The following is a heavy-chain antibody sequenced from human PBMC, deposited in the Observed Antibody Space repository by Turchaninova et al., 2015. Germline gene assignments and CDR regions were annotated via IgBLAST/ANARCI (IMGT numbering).Heavy chain of an antibody. V-gene: IGHV3-23*01. CDR1: GFTFSNYA. D-gene: IGHD5-18*01. J-gene: IGHJ4*02. Sequence: EVQLLQSGGGLVQPGGSLRLSCAASGFTFSNYARNWVRQAPGRGLGGVSGISGSGGKTYYTDSVRGRFTVTRDNSKNTLYLQMNVLRADDTALYYCAKDQRAVDTAMSFDHWGQGILVTVSS. CDR2: ISGSGGKT. CDR3: AKDQRAVDTAMSFDH.